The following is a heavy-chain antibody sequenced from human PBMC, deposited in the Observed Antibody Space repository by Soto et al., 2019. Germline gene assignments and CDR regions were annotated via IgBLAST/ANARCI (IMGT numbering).Heavy chain of an antibody. Sequence: QVQLQESGPGLVEPSETLSLTCAVSGGSIRETYWWSWVRQPPGKGLEWIGEISHRGTPHYNPSLWSRVTMSTDTSRNQISLTLMSVTAADSASYYCARHIAVAGTRGFDYWGQGTLVTVSS. J-gene: IGHJ4*02. CDR1: GGSIRETYW. CDR2: ISHRGTP. CDR3: ARHIAVAGTRGFDY. V-gene: IGHV4-4*02. D-gene: IGHD6-19*01.